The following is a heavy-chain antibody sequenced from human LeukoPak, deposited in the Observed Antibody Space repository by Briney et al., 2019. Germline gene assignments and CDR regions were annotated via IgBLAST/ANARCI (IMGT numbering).Heavy chain of an antibody. V-gene: IGHV3-30*04. CDR1: GFTFSSYA. Sequence: GGSLRLSCAASGFTFSSYAMHWVRQAPGKGLEWVAVISYDGSNKYYADSVKGRFTISRDNSKNTLYLQMNSLRAEDTAVYCCARDMESSSWLGYMDVWGKGTTVTVSS. J-gene: IGHJ6*03. CDR3: ARDMESSSWLGYMDV. CDR2: ISYDGSNK. D-gene: IGHD6-13*01.